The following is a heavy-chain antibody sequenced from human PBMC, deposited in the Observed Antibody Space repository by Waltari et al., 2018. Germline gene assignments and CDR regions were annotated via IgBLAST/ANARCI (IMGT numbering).Heavy chain of an antibody. CDR2: LSGSGAGT. V-gene: IGHV3-23*01. CDR3: AKDPSYSANSYYFDQ. D-gene: IGHD1-26*01. CDR1: GFHFGDPS. J-gene: IGHJ4*02. Sequence: VQLSESGGGLAQPGGSLTLSCAPSGFHFGDPSLPWVRQAPGKGLEWVSSLSGSGAGTYYVASVRGRFTISRDNSKSTLYLQMNSLRADDSAVYYCAKDPSYSANSYYFDQWGQGILVTVSS.